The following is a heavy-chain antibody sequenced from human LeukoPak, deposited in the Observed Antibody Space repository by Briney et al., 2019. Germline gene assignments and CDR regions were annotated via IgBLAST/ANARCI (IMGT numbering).Heavy chain of an antibody. V-gene: IGHV3-53*04. CDR1: GFTVSNKY. D-gene: IGHD3-3*01. J-gene: IGHJ6*02. CDR2: IYSGAGT. Sequence: GGSLRLSCAASGFTVSNKYKTWVRQAPGKGLEWVSVIYSGAGTDYADSVKGRFTISRHNSKNTLYLQMNSLRTEDTAVYYCARMYFDFWRNISESRYGMDVWGQGTTVTVSS. CDR3: ARMYFDFWRNISESRYGMDV.